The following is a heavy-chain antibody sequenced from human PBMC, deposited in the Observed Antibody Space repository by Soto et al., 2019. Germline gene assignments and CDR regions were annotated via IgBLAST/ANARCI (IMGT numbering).Heavy chain of an antibody. CDR1: GFAFGDYG. Sequence: QVQLVESGGGVVQPGRSLRLSCATSGFAFGDYGMHWVRQTPGEGLEWVAVISSDGTNTYYLDSVKGRFTISRDNSKNTLYLQMNSLRGEDTAIYFCAKDLGAVKYIYNARAGSWGQGSPVIVSS. D-gene: IGHD3-16*01. CDR2: ISSDGTNT. CDR3: AKDLGAVKYIYNARAGS. J-gene: IGHJ5*02. V-gene: IGHV3-30*18.